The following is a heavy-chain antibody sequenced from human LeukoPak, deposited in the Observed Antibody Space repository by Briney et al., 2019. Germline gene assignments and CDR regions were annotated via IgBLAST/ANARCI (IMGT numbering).Heavy chain of an antibody. CDR3: ARDYRGFPYSSGWHLGFDP. J-gene: IGHJ5*02. CDR1: GYTFTSYG. V-gene: IGHV1-18*01. CDR2: ISAYNGNT. Sequence: ASVKVSCKASGYTFTSYGISWVRQAPGQGLEWMGWISAYNGNTNYAQKLQGRVTMTTDTSTSTAYMELGSLRSDDTAVYYRARDYRGFPYSSGWHLGFDPWGQGTLVTVSS. D-gene: IGHD6-19*01.